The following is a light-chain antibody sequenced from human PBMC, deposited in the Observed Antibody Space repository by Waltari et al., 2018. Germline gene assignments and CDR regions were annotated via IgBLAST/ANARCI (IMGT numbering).Light chain of an antibody. CDR1: QSVSSN. CDR3: QQYNNWPPMYT. CDR2: AAA. J-gene: IGKJ2*01. Sequence: EIVMTQSPATLSVYPGERVTLPCRACQSVSSNLAWYQQKPGQAPRVLIYAAATGATGSPARFSGSGSGTEFTLTISSLQSEDFAVYYCQQYNNWPPMYTFGQVTKLKIK. V-gene: IGKV3-15*01.